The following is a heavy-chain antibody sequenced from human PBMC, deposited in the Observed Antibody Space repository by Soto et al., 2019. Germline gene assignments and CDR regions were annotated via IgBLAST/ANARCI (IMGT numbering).Heavy chain of an antibody. CDR3: ARRWGRTFDY. Sequence: SETLSLTCTVSGGSLSRYYWSWIRQPPGKGLEWIGYIYYSGSTNYNPSLKSRVTISVDTSKNQFSLKLSSVTAADTAVYYCARRWGRTFDYWGQGTLVTVSS. V-gene: IGHV4-59*08. J-gene: IGHJ4*02. D-gene: IGHD7-27*01. CDR2: IYYSGST. CDR1: GGSLSRYY.